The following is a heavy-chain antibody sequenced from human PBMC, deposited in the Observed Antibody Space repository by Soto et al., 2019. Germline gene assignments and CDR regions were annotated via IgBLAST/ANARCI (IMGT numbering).Heavy chain of an antibody. J-gene: IGHJ6*02. Sequence: PGGSLRLSCAPSGFTFSSYAMHWVRQAPGKGLEWVAVISYEGSNKYYADSVKGRFTISRDNSKNTLYLQMNSLRAEDTAVYYCAREGPLRGTYYYYGMDVWGQGT. V-gene: IGHV3-30-3*01. CDR2: ISYEGSNK. CDR3: AREGPLRGTYYYYGMDV. D-gene: IGHD4-17*01. CDR1: GFTFSSYA.